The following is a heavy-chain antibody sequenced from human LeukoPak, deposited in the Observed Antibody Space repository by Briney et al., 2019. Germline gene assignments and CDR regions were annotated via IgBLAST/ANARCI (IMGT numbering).Heavy chain of an antibody. CDR1: GGSFSGYY. J-gene: IGHJ6*02. D-gene: IGHD6-13*01. Sequence: SETLSLTCAVYGGSFSGYYWSWIRQPPGKGLEWIGEINHSGSTNYNPSLKSRVTISVDTSKNQFSLQLSSVTAADTAVYYCARGGMAHLYYYYGMDVWGQGTTVTVSS. V-gene: IGHV4-34*01. CDR2: INHSGST. CDR3: ARGGMAHLYYYYGMDV.